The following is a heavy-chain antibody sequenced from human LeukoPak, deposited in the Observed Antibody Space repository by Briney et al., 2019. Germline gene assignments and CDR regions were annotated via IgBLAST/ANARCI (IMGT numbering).Heavy chain of an antibody. V-gene: IGHV3-48*02. CDR1: GFTFSSYS. CDR3: ARVDTSPYYDILTGYYYYYYGMDV. Sequence: GGSLRLSCAASGFTFSSYSMNWVRQAPGKGLEWVSYISSSSKTIYYADSVKGRFTISRDNAKNSLYLQMNSLRDEDSAVYYCARVDTSPYYDILTGYYYYYYGMDVWGQGTTVTVSS. CDR2: ISSSSKTI. J-gene: IGHJ6*02. D-gene: IGHD3-9*01.